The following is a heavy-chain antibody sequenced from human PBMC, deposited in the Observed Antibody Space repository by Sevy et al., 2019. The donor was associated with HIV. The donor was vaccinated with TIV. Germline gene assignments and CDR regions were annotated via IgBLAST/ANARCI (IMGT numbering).Heavy chain of an antibody. CDR2: INPNSGGT. J-gene: IGHJ4*02. V-gene: IGHV1-2*02. D-gene: IGHD1-26*01. Sequence: ASVKVSCKASGYTFTGYYMHWVRQAPGQGLEWVGWINPNSGGTNYAQKFQGRVTMTRDTSVSTAYMELSRLRSDDTAVYYCAREWDRRDDFIGDWGQGTLVTVSS. CDR3: AREWDRRDDFIGD. CDR1: GYTFTGYY.